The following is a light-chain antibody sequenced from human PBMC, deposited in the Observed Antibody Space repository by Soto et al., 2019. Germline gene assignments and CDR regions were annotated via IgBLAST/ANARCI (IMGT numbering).Light chain of an antibody. CDR2: DVS. V-gene: IGLV2-14*01. Sequence: QSALTQPASVSGSTGTAIAISCAGTSSDVGGYDYVSWYQQHPGKAPKLMIYDVSNRPSGVSNRFPGSKSDNTASLTISGLQAEDEADYYCSSYTSSSTYVFGTGT. J-gene: IGLJ1*01. CDR1: SSDVGGYDY. CDR3: SSYTSSSTYV.